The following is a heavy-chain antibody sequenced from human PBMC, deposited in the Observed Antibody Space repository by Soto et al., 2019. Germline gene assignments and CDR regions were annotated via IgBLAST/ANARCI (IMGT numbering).Heavy chain of an antibody. CDR2: ISSSTSYM. J-gene: IGHJ4*02. CDR1: GFSFSSYN. CDR3: ARPYYYDYSGNS. V-gene: IGHV3-21*01. D-gene: IGHD3-22*01. Sequence: PGGSLRLSCAASGFSFSSYNMNWVRQAPGKGLEWVSSISSSTSYMYYADSVKGRFTISRDNAKNSLYLQMNSLRAEDTAVYYCARPYYYDYSGNSWGQGTLVTVSS.